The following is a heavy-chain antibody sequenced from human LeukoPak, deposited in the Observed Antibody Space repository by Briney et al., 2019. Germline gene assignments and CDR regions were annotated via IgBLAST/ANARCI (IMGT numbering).Heavy chain of an antibody. J-gene: IGHJ5*02. D-gene: IGHD2-15*01. CDR2: INHSGST. CDR1: GGSFSGYY. V-gene: IGHV4-34*01. CDR3: ARAKDCSGGSRYSWSWFDP. Sequence: SETLSLTCAVYGGSFSGYYWSWIRQPPGKGLEWIGEINHSGSTNYNPSLESRVTISVDTSKKQFSLKLSSVTAADTAVYYCARAKDCSGGSRYSWSWFDPWGQGTLVTVSS.